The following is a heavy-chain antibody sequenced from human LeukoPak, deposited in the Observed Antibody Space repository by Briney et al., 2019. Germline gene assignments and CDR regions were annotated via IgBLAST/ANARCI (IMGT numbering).Heavy chain of an antibody. CDR1: GGSFSGYY. D-gene: IGHD2-21*02. CDR2: IYTSGST. J-gene: IGHJ5*02. Sequence: SETLSLTCAVYGGSFSGYYWSRIRQPAGKGLEWIGRIYTSGSTNYNPSLKSRVTISVDTSKNQFSLKLCSVTAADTAVYYCARQNQVVVTVTWGQGTLVTVSS. V-gene: IGHV4-59*10. CDR3: ARQNQVVVTVT.